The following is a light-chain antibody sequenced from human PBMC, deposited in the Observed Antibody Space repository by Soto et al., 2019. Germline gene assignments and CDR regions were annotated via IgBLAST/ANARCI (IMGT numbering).Light chain of an antibody. CDR2: GAS. CDR3: QQYNNWPPIT. Sequence: EIVMTQSPATLSVSPGERATLSCRASQSVSSNLAWYQQKPGQAPRLLIYGASTRATGIPARFSGSGSGTELTLTISSLQSEDFAVYSCQQYNNWPPITFGQGTRLDIK. V-gene: IGKV3-15*01. CDR1: QSVSSN. J-gene: IGKJ5*01.